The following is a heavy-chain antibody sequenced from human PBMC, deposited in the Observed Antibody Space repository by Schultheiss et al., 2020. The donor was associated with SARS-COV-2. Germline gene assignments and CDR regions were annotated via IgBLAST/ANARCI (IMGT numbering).Heavy chain of an antibody. V-gene: IGHV3-66*01. J-gene: IGHJ5*02. CDR3: ARGRSSWQQGWFDP. CDR1: GFTVSSNY. CDR2: IYSGGST. Sequence: GESLKISCAASGFTVSSNYMSWVRQAPGKGLEWVSVIYSGGSTYYADSVKGRFTISRDNSKNTLYLQMNSLRAEDTAVYYCARGRSSWQQGWFDPWGQGTLVTVSS. D-gene: IGHD6-13*01.